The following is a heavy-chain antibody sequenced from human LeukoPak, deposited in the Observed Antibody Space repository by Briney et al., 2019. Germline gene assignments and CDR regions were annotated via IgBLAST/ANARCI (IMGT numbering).Heavy chain of an antibody. CDR3: ARGNPSSAEDY. CDR2: IYYSGST. D-gene: IGHD3-3*01. J-gene: IGHJ4*02. CDR1: GGSISSGGYY. V-gene: IGHV4-31*03. Sequence: PSETLSLTCTVSGGSISSGGYYWSWIRHHAGKGLEWIGYIYYSGSTYYNPSLKSRVTISVDTSKNQFSLKLSSVTAADTAVYYCARGNPSSAEDYWGQGTLVTVSS.